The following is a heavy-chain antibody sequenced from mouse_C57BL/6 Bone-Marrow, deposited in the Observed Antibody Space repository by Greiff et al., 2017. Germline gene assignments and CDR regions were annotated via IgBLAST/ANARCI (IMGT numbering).Heavy chain of an antibody. V-gene: IGHV1-54*01. J-gene: IGHJ3*01. CDR3: ARSKTWDSWFAY. CDR1: GYAFTNYL. CDR2: INPGRGGT. Sequence: QVQLQQSGAELVRPGTSVKVSCKASGYAFTNYLIEWVKQRPGQGLEWIGVINPGRGGTNYNEKFQGKATLTADKSSSTAYMQLSSLTSDDSAVYFCARSKTWDSWFAYWGQGTLVTGSA. D-gene: IGHD4-1*01.